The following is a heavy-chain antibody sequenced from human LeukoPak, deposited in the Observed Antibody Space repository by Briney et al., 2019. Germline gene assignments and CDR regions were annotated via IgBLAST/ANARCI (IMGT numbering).Heavy chain of an antibody. CDR3: ASELESGYSYDN. D-gene: IGHD5-18*01. Sequence: SVKVSCKASGYTFTSYGISWVRQAPGQGLEWMGGIIPIFGTANYAQKFQGRVTITTDESTSTAYMELSSLRSEDTAVYYCASELESGYSYDNWGQGTLVTVSS. J-gene: IGHJ4*02. CDR1: GYTFTSYG. V-gene: IGHV1-69*05. CDR2: IIPIFGTA.